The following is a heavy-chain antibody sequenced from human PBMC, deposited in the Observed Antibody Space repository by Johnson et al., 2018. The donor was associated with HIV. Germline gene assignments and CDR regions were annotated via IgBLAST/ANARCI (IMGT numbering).Heavy chain of an antibody. CDR2: IYSGGST. V-gene: IGHV3-53*01. D-gene: IGHD3-10*01. J-gene: IGHJ3*02. Sequence: EVQLVESGGGLIQPGGSLRLSCAASGFTVSSNYMSWVRQAPGKGLEWVSVIYSGGSTFYADSVKGRFTISRDNSKNTLYLQMNSLRTEDTAVYYCARGLLWFGELLEAFDIWGQGTMVTVSS. CDR1: GFTVSSNY. CDR3: ARGLLWFGELLEAFDI.